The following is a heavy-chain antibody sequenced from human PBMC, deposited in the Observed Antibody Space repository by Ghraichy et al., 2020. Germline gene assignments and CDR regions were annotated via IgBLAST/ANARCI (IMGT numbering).Heavy chain of an antibody. Sequence: SETLSLTCAVYGGSFSGYYWCWIRQPPRKGLEWIGEINNSGSTNYNPSLKIRVTISVDTSKNQFSLKLSPVTATETAVYYCARAAGTTDYWGQGTLVTVSS. D-gene: IGHD6-19*01. CDR2: INNSGST. J-gene: IGHJ4*02. CDR1: GGSFSGYY. CDR3: ARAAGTTDY. V-gene: IGHV4-34*01.